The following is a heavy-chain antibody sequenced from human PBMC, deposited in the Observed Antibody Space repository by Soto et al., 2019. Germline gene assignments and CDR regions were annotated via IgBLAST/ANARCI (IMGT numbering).Heavy chain of an antibody. V-gene: IGHV3-7*01. CDR3: ATSRTLDY. CDR1: GFTFSSYW. CDR2: IKQDGSEK. J-gene: IGHJ4*02. Sequence: EVQLVESGGGLVQPGGSLRLSCAASGFTFSSYWMIWFRQAPGKGLEWVANIKQDGSEKYYVDSVKGRFTISRDNAKNSLYLQMNSLRAEEKAVYYCATSRTLDYWGQGTLVTVSS.